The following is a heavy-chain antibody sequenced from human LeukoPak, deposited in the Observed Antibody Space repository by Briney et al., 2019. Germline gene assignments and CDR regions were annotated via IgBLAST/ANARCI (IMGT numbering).Heavy chain of an antibody. D-gene: IGHD3-3*01. J-gene: IGHJ4*02. Sequence: GGTLRLSCAASGFSFSNALMNWVRQSPGKGLKWLGRIKTKADGETRDYSAPVKGRFTISRDDSKNMVFMQMNSLKADDTGVYYCTTRIITTSDHWGQGVLVTVSS. V-gene: IGHV3-15*01. CDR2: IKTKADGETR. CDR3: TTRIITTSDH. CDR1: GFSFSNAL.